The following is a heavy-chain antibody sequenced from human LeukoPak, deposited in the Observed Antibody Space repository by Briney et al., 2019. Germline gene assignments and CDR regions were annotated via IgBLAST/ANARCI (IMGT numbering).Heavy chain of an antibody. CDR1: GFTFSSYS. V-gene: IGHV3-23*01. D-gene: IGHD3-22*01. CDR3: AKDPNTMIVDDAFDI. CDR2: ISGSGGST. J-gene: IGHJ3*02. Sequence: GGSLRLSCAASGFTFSSYSMNWVRQAPGRGLEWVSAISGSGGSTYYADSVKGRFTISRDNSKNTLYLQMNSLRAEDTAVYYCAKDPNTMIVDDAFDIWGQGTMVTVSS.